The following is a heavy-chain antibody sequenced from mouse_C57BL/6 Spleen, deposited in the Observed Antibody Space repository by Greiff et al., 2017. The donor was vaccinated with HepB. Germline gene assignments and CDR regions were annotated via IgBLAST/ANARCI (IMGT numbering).Heavy chain of an antibody. CDR3: ARSGITTVVAYYFDY. CDR1: GYTFTSYW. D-gene: IGHD1-1*01. CDR2: IDPSDSYT. V-gene: IGHV1-69*01. J-gene: IGHJ2*01. Sequence: QVQLKQPGAELVMPGASVKLSCKASGYTFTSYWMHWVKQRPGQGLEWIGEIDPSDSYTNYNQKFKGKSTLTVDKSSSTAYMQLSSLTSEDSAVYYCARSGITTVVAYYFDYWGQGTTLTVSS.